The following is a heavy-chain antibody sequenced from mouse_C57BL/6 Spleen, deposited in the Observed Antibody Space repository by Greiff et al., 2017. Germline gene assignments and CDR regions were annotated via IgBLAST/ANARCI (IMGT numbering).Heavy chain of an antibody. J-gene: IGHJ2*01. CDR2: IDPEDGET. Sequence: VQLQQSGAELVKPGASVKLSCTASGFNIKDYYMHWVKQRTEQGLEWIGRIDPEDGETKYAPKFQGKATITADTSSNTAYLQLSSLTSEDTAVYYCASPTVEYYFDYWGQGTTLTVSS. CDR1: GFNIKDYY. V-gene: IGHV14-2*01. D-gene: IGHD1-1*01. CDR3: ASPTVEYYFDY.